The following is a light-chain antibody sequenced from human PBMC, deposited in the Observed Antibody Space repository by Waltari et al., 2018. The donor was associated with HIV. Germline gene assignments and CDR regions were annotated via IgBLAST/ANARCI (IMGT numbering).Light chain of an antibody. V-gene: IGLV6-57*04. Sequence: NYMLTQPHSVSESPGQTVTLSCTRSSGTIASNFVPWSQPRPGSAPTTVIYEDSQRPSGVPDRFSGSIDSSSNSASLTISGLKTEDEADYYCQSYDTSNPGGIFGGGTKLTVL. J-gene: IGLJ2*01. CDR2: EDS. CDR3: QSYDTSNPGGI. CDR1: SGTIASNF.